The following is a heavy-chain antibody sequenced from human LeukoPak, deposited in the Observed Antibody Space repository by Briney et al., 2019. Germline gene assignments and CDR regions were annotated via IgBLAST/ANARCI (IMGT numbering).Heavy chain of an antibody. CDR1: GFTFSSYE. V-gene: IGHV3-48*03. D-gene: IGHD3-22*01. Sequence: SGGSLRLSCAASGFTFSSYEMNWVRQAPGKGLEWVSYISSSGSTIYYADSVKGRFTISRDNAKNSLYLQMNSLRAEDTAVYYCATFGSVYYYVSDYWGQGTLVTVSS. CDR3: ATFGSVYYYVSDY. CDR2: ISSSGSTI. J-gene: IGHJ4*02.